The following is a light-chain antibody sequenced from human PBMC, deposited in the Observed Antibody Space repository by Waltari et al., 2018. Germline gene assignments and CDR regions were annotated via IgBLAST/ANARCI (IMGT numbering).Light chain of an antibody. Sequence: NFMLTQPHSVSESPGKTITISCTGSSGSIASNHVQWYQQRPGSAPTTVIYEDNQRPAGVPARFSGSIDSSSNSASLTISGLKTEDEADYYCQSYDSSNQVFGGGTKLTVL. CDR1: SGSIASNH. CDR3: QSYDSSNQV. CDR2: EDN. V-gene: IGLV6-57*02. J-gene: IGLJ2*01.